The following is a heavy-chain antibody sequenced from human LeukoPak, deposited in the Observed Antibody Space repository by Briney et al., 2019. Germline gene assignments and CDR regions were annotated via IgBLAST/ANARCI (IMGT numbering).Heavy chain of an antibody. CDR3: AREDVTPFDY. D-gene: IGHD3-10*02. J-gene: IGHJ4*02. CDR1: GFSFSSYA. V-gene: IGHV3-48*03. CDR2: ISSSGSTI. Sequence: PGRSLRLSCAASGFSFSSYALHWVRQAPGKGLEWVSYISSSGSTIYYADSVKGRFTISRDNAKNSLYLQMNSLRAEDTAVYYCAREDVTPFDYWGQGTLVTVSS.